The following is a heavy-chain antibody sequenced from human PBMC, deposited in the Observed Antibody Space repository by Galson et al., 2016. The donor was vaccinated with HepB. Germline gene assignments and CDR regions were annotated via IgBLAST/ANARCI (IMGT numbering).Heavy chain of an antibody. D-gene: IGHD2-15*01. V-gene: IGHV4-34*01. Sequence: SETLSLTCGVFGGSFNAYYWSWIRQPPGKGLEWIGEINHGGSTKYNPSLKSRVTISVDTSNNQFSLKLTSMTAADTAVYYCARVVVAATNWFDSWGPGTLVTVSS. CDR1: GGSFNAYY. J-gene: IGHJ5*01. CDR3: ARVVVAATNWFDS. CDR2: INHGGST.